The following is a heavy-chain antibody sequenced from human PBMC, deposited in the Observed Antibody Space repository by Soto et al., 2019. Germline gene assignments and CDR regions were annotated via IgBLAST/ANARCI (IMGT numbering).Heavy chain of an antibody. J-gene: IGHJ4*02. CDR2: IIPIFGTA. D-gene: IGHD5-18*01. V-gene: IGHV1-69*13. Sequence: ASVKVSCKASGGTFSSYAISWVRQAPGQGLEWMGGIIPIFGTANYAQKFQGRVTITADESTSTAYMELSSLRSEDTAVYYCAHGGYSYGFDYWGQGTLVTVSS. CDR1: GGTFSSYA. CDR3: AHGGYSYGFDY.